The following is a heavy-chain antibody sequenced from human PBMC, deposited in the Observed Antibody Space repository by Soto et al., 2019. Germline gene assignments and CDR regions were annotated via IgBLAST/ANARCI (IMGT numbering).Heavy chain of an antibody. CDR1: GFTFSNYE. Sequence: GSLRLPCAASGFTFSNYEMNWVRQAPGKGLEWLAYISTSGSPIYYADSVKVRFTISRDDAKNSLYLQMNNLRAEDTAVYYCARESLRFLEWSFDYWGQGTLVTVYS. V-gene: IGHV3-48*03. D-gene: IGHD3-3*01. J-gene: IGHJ4*02. CDR3: ARESLRFLEWSFDY. CDR2: ISTSGSPI.